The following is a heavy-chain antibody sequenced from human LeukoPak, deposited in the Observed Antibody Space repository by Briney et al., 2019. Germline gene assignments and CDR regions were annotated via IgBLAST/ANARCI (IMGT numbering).Heavy chain of an antibody. CDR3: ARGHYYDSRGTTPNDY. CDR2: ITRDSIYT. J-gene: IGHJ4*02. Sequence: PGGSLRLSCAASGFTFSNYNMNWVRQTPGKGLEWVSSITRDSIYTFYADSVKGRFTISRDDAKNSLSLQMNSLRAEDTAVYYCARGHYYDSRGTTPNDYWGQGTLVTVSS. V-gene: IGHV3-21*01. D-gene: IGHD3-22*01. CDR1: GFTFSNYN.